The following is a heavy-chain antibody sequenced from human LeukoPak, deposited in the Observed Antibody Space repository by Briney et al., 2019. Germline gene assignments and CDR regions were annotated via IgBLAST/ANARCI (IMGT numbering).Heavy chain of an antibody. CDR3: ARDLGYCSSISCQRNWFDP. CDR1: GYTFTNNG. V-gene: IGHV1-18*01. D-gene: IGHD2-2*01. J-gene: IGHJ5*02. CDR2: ISTYNGNT. Sequence: ALVKASCNAAGYTFTNNGISWGRRAPGQGLEWWGWISTYNGNTDYAQKLQDRVTMTTDTSTSKAYMELRSLRSDDTAVYYCARDLGYCSSISCQRNWFDPWGQGTLVTVSS.